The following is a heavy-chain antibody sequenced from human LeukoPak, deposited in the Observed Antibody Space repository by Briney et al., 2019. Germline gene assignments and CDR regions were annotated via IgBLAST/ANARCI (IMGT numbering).Heavy chain of an antibody. D-gene: IGHD3-16*01. V-gene: IGHV3-7*03. J-gene: IGHJ6*02. CDR3: ARGGGLDV. CDR1: GFTFSDYY. CDR2: INHNGNVN. Sequence: GGSLRLSCAASGFTFSDYYMTWIRQAPGKGLEWVASINHNGNVNYYVDSVKGRFTISRDNAKNSLYLQMSNLRAEDTAVYFCARGGGLDVWGQGATVTVSS.